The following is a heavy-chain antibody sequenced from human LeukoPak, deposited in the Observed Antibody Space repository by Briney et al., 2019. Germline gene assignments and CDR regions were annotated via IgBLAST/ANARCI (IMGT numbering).Heavy chain of an antibody. CDR1: GFTFSSHA. Sequence: PGGSLRLSCEASGFTFSSHAMSWVRQAPGKGLEWVSGISGSGGSTYYADSVKGRFTISRDNSKNTLYLQMNSLRAEDTAVYYCAKDGPDYYDSSGYYWGYYFDYWGQGTLVTVSS. CDR3: AKDGPDYYDSSGYYWGYYFDY. D-gene: IGHD3-22*01. J-gene: IGHJ4*02. CDR2: ISGSGGST. V-gene: IGHV3-23*01.